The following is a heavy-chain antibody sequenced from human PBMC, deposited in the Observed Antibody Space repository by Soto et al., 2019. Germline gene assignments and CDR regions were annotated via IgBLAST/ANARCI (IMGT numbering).Heavy chain of an antibody. J-gene: IGHJ4*02. D-gene: IGHD4-17*01. Sequence: QLQLQESGSGLVKPSQTLSLTCAVSGGSISSGGYSWSWIRQPPGKGLEWIGYIYHSGSTYYNPSLKSRVTISVDRSKNQFSLKLSSVTAADTAVYYCARGVPGDYGDFPFDYWGQGTLVTVSS. V-gene: IGHV4-30-2*01. CDR3: ARGVPGDYGDFPFDY. CDR1: GGSISSGGYS. CDR2: IYHSGST.